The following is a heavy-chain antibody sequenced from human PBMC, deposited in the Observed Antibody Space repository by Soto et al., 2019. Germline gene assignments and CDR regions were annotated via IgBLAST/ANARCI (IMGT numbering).Heavy chain of an antibody. CDR2: IYWDDDK. Sequence: QITLRESGPPRVKPTQTLTLTCTFSGFSLSARPVAVGWIRQPPGKALERLALIYWDDDKRYSPSLMSRLTIPKDTSKHQVVLTMTNMDPLDTAIYYCVHRAGIDGNWNGGYFDYWGQGALVTVSS. CDR1: GFSLSARPVA. CDR3: VHRAGIDGNWNGGYFDY. J-gene: IGHJ4*02. V-gene: IGHV2-5*02. D-gene: IGHD1-1*01.